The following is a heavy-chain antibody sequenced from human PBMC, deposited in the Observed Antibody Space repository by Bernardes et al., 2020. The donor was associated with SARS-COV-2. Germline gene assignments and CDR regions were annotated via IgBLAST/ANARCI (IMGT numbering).Heavy chain of an antibody. Sequence: ASVKVSCKASGYTFTGHYIHWVRQAPGQGLEWMGWINPNGGGTNYAQKFQGRVTMTRDTSISTAFMDLSSLRADDTAVYYCARSYTSTFNPFDIWGQGTMVSV. J-gene: IGHJ3*02. D-gene: IGHD3-16*02. CDR3: ARSYTSTFNPFDI. CDR2: INPNGGGT. V-gene: IGHV1-2*02. CDR1: GYTFTGHY.